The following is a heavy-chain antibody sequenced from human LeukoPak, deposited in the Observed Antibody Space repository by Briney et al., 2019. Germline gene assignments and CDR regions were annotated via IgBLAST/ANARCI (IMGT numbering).Heavy chain of an antibody. V-gene: IGHV3-30-3*01. D-gene: IGHD6-19*01. CDR1: GFTFSSYA. CDR2: ISYDGSNK. Sequence: GRSLRLSCAASGFTFSSYAMHWVRQAPGKGPEWVAVISYDGSNKYYADSVKGRFTISRDNSKNTLYLQMNSLRAEDTAVYYCALSLVEGSGWLFDYWGQGTLVTVSS. J-gene: IGHJ4*02. CDR3: ALSLVEGSGWLFDY.